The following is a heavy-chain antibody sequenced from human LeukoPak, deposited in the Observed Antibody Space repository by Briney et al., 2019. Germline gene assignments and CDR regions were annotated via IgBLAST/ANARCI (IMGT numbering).Heavy chain of an antibody. J-gene: IGHJ3*02. CDR1: GGSISSSSYY. D-gene: IGHD3-16*01. V-gene: IGHV4-39*01. Sequence: SETLSLTCTVSGGSISSSSYYWGWIRQPPGKGLEWIGSIYYSGSTYYNPSLKSRVTISVDTSKNQFSLKLSSVTAADTAVYYCATKSGWAAFDIWGQGTMVTVSS. CDR3: ATKSGWAAFDI. CDR2: IYYSGST.